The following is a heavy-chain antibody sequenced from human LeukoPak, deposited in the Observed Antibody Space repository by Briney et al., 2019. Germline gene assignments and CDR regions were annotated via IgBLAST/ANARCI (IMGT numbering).Heavy chain of an antibody. J-gene: IGHJ6*03. V-gene: IGHV1-69*05. CDR3: ASRCSSTSCYLGYYMDV. CDR2: IIPIFGTA. Sequence: SVKVSRKASGGTFSSYAISWVRQAPGQGLEWMGRIIPIFGTANYAQKFQGRVTITTDESTSTAYMELSSLRSEDTAVYYCASRCSSTSCYLGYYMDVWGKGTTVTVSS. D-gene: IGHD2-2*01. CDR1: GGTFSSYA.